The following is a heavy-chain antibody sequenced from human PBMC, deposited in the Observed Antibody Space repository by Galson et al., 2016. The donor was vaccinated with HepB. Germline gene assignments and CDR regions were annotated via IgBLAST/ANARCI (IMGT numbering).Heavy chain of an antibody. J-gene: IGHJ6*02. D-gene: IGHD6-6*01. Sequence: PALVKPTQTLTLTCTVSGFSLSHSRMGVSWIRQPPGKALEWLAHIFSLDEVSYTTSLRRRLTISRDTSNSQVVLTMTNMDPVDTATYYCARIPLSSSSPRYCYGMDVWGQGTTVTVSS. V-gene: IGHV2-26*01. CDR3: ARIPLSSSSPRYCYGMDV. CDR2: IFSLDEV. CDR1: GFSLSHSRMG.